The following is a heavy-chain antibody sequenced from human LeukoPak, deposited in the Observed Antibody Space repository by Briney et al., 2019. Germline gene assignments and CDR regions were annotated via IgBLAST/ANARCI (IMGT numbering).Heavy chain of an antibody. CDR2: IYSGGST. J-gene: IGHJ6*02. V-gene: IGHV3-53*01. CDR3: ARVNRGVITSYYYYYGMDV. Sequence: GGSLRLSCAASGFTVSSNYMSWVRQAPGKGLEWVSVIYSGGSTYYADSVKGRFTISRDNSKNTLYLQMNSLRAEDTAVYHCARVNRGVITSYYYYYGMDVWGQGTTVTVSS. D-gene: IGHD3-10*01. CDR1: GFTVSSNY.